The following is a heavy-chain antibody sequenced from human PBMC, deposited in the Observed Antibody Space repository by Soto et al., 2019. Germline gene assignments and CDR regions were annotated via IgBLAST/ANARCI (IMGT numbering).Heavy chain of an antibody. V-gene: IGHV1-69*12. D-gene: IGHD2-8*01. CDR3: ARVRRCTNGVCYTSYYYGMDV. Sequence: QVQLVQSGAEVKKPGSSVKVSCKASGGTFSSYAISWVRQAPGQGLEWMGGIIPIFGTANYAQKFQGRVTIAADESTSTGDMGLSSLRSEVTAVYYCARVRRCTNGVCYTSYYYGMDVWGQGTTVTVSS. J-gene: IGHJ6*02. CDR1: GGTFSSYA. CDR2: IIPIFGTA.